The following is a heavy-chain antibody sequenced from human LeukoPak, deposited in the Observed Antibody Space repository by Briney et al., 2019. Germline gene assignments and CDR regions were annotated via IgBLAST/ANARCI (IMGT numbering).Heavy chain of an antibody. V-gene: IGHV4-39*07. D-gene: IGHD5-12*01. Sequence: SETLSLTCTVSGGSISSSSYYWGWIRQPPGKGLEWIGSIYYSGSTYYNPSLKSRVSISVDTSKNQFSLRLSSVTDADTAVYYCARVGLVARGWFDPWGQGTLVTVSS. CDR1: GGSISSSSYY. CDR2: IYYSGST. J-gene: IGHJ5*02. CDR3: ARVGLVARGWFDP.